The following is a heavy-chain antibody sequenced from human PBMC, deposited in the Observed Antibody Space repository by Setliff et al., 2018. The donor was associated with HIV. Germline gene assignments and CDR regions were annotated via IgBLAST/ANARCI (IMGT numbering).Heavy chain of an antibody. Sequence: SETLSLTCTVSGGSISSSSYYWGWIRQPPGKGLEWIGSIYYSGSTYYNPSLKSRITISVDTSKNQFSLKLSSVTAADTAVYYCARAVQLGYFDYWGQGTLVTVSS. CDR3: ARAVQLGYFDY. V-gene: IGHV4-39*07. CDR1: GGSISSSSYY. CDR2: IYYSGST. J-gene: IGHJ4*02. D-gene: IGHD6-6*01.